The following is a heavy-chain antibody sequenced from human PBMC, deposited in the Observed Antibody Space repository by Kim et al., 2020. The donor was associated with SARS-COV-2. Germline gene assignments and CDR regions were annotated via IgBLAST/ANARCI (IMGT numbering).Heavy chain of an antibody. D-gene: IGHD6-13*01. Sequence: SETLSLTCTVSGGSISSYYWSWIRQPAGKGLEWIGRIYTSGSTNYNPSLKSRVTMSVDTSTNQFSLKLSSVTAADTAVYYCARDHYSSSGYRGYYGMDVWGRGTTVTVSS. V-gene: IGHV4-4*07. J-gene: IGHJ6*02. CDR1: GGSISSYY. CDR3: ARDHYSSSGYRGYYGMDV. CDR2: IYTSGST.